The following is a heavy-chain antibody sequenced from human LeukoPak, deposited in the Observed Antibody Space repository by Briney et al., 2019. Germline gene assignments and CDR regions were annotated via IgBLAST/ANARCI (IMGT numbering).Heavy chain of an antibody. D-gene: IGHD3-22*01. V-gene: IGHV3-64D*09. CDR2: IVSNGDST. CDR1: GFTFSRYG. Sequence: GGSLRLSCSASGFTFSRYGMHWVRQAPGKGLEYVSAIVSNGDSTYYADSVKGRFTISRDNAKNTLYLQMSSLRPDDTAVYYCVNPGWYYDSSGYSYYYGMDVWGQGTTVTVSS. J-gene: IGHJ6*02. CDR3: VNPGWYYDSSGYSYYYGMDV.